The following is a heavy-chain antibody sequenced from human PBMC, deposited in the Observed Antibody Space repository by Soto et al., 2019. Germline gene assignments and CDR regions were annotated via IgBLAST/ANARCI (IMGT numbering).Heavy chain of an antibody. CDR3: ARSRALVATIIPNWFDP. CDR1: GYTFTSYA. V-gene: IGHV1-3*01. D-gene: IGHD5-12*01. Sequence: QVQLVQSGAEVKKPGASVKVSCKASGYTFTSYAMHWVRQAPGQRLEWMGWINAGNGNTKYSQKFQGRVTITRDTSASTAYMELSSLRSEVTAVYYCARSRALVATIIPNWFDPWGQGTLVTVSS. CDR2: INAGNGNT. J-gene: IGHJ5*02.